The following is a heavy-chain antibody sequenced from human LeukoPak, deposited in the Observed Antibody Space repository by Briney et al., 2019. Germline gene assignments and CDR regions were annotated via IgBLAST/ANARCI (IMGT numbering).Heavy chain of an antibody. J-gene: IGHJ4*02. CDR3: TRGGLSGRGVILGFDY. CDR2: IRRKAYGGTT. Sequence: PGGSLRLSCTASGFTFGAYAMSWVRQAPGKGLEWVGLIRRKAYGGTTDYAASVKCRFTISREDSKSIAYLQMISLKTEDTAVYYCTRGGLSGRGVILGFDYWGQGTLVTVSS. V-gene: IGHV3-49*04. D-gene: IGHD3-16*01. CDR1: GFTFGAYA.